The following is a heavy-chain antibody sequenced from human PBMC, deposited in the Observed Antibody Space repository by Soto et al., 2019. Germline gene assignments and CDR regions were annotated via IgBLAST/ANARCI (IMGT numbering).Heavy chain of an antibody. CDR3: ARYRNDFWSGYRYYFDY. CDR2: INHSGST. J-gene: IGHJ4*02. V-gene: IGHV4-34*01. Sequence: SETLSLTCAVYGGSFSGYYWSWIRQPPGKGLEWIGEINHSGSTNYNPSLKSRVTISVDTSKNQFSLKLSSVTAADTAVYYCARYRNDFWSGYRYYFDYWGQGTLVTVSS. D-gene: IGHD3-3*01. CDR1: GGSFSGYY.